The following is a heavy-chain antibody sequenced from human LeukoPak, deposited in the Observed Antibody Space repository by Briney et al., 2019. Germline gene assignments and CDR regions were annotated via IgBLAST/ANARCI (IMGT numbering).Heavy chain of an antibody. CDR3: VRGHLPVGTPANYFDH. V-gene: IGHV1-18*01. D-gene: IGHD4-23*01. J-gene: IGHJ4*02. CDR2: ISGYNGDT. CDR1: GYSFNTYG. Sequence: ASVKVSCKASGYSFNTYGIAWVRQAPGQGLEWMGWISGYNGDTNYPQNLQGRVTMTTDSSTTTAYMEVRSLRSDDTAVYYCVRGHLPVGTPANYFDHWGQGTLVTVSS.